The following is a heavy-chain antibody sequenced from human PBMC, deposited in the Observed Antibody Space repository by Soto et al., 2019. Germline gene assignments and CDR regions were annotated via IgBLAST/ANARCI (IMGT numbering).Heavy chain of an antibody. D-gene: IGHD3-10*01. CDR3: ARRRVTMQHAFDI. CDR1: GFTFSSYS. Sequence: EVQLVESGGGLVKPGGSLRLSCAASGFTFSSYSMNWVHQAPGKGLEWVSSISSSSSYIYYADSVKGRFTISRDNAKNSLYLQMNSLRAEDTAVYYCARRRVTMQHAFDIWGQGTMVTVSP. J-gene: IGHJ3*02. V-gene: IGHV3-21*01. CDR2: ISSSSSYI.